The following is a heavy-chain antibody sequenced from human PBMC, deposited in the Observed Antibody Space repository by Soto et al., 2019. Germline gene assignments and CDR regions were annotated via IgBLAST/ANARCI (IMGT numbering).Heavy chain of an antibody. D-gene: IGHD3-22*01. CDR2: IKSKTDGGTT. Sequence: EVQLVESGGGLVKPGGSLRLSCAASGFTFSNAWMSWVRQAPGKGLEWVGRIKSKTDGGTTDYAAPVKGRFTISRDDPKNTVFLQMNSLRAEDTAMYYCAKTLPKSGSAPYYFTLDVWGQGTTVTVSS. CDR1: GFTFSNAW. V-gene: IGHV3-15*01. CDR3: AKTLPKSGSAPYYFTLDV. J-gene: IGHJ6*02.